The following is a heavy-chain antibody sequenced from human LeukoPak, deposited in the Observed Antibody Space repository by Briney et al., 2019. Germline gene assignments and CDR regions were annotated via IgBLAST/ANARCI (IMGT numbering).Heavy chain of an antibody. CDR1: GFTFSSYA. CDR2: ISGSGGST. Sequence: GGSLRLSCAASGFTFSSYAMSWVRQAPGKGLEWVSAISGSGGSTYYADSVKGRFTISRDNSKNTLYLQMNSLRAEDTAVYYCATAGRGDSYYYYYMDVWGKGTTVTVSS. V-gene: IGHV3-23*01. CDR3: ATAGRGDSYYYYYMDV. D-gene: IGHD3-10*01. J-gene: IGHJ6*03.